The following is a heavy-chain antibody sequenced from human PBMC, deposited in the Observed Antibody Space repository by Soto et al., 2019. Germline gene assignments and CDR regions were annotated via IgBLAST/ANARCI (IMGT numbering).Heavy chain of an antibody. CDR3: ARTGMADERGSFDY. D-gene: IGHD3-10*01. Sequence: KLPETLSLSCAVSGYSISSSNWWGWIRQPPGKGLEWIGYIYYSGSTYYNPSLKSRVTMSVDTSKNQFSLKLSSVTAVDTAVYYCARTGMADERGSFDYWGQGTLVTVSS. V-gene: IGHV4-28*01. CDR2: IYYSGST. CDR1: GYSISSSNW. J-gene: IGHJ4*02.